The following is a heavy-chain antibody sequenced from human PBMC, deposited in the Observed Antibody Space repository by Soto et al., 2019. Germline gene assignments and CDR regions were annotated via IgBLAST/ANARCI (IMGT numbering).Heavy chain of an antibody. Sequence: GASVKVSCKASGYTFTSYYMHWVLQAPGQGLEWMGIINPSGGSTSYAQKFQGRVTMTRDTSTSTVYMELSSLRSEDTAVYYCARGTEYSGYDRPPPFDYWGQGTLVTVSS. CDR2: INPSGGST. J-gene: IGHJ4*02. CDR1: GYTFTSYY. CDR3: ARGTEYSGYDRPPPFDY. V-gene: IGHV1-46*03. D-gene: IGHD5-12*01.